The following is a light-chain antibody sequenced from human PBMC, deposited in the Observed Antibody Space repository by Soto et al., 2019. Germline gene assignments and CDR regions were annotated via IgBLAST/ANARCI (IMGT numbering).Light chain of an antibody. CDR2: MVS. Sequence: DVVLTQSPPSLPVTLGQPASISCRSSQSLVYRDGNTHLNWFQQRPGQSPRRLIYMVSTRDSGVPDRFSGSGSGTDFTLKISGVEAEDVGVYYCMQCTHWPPTFGQGTKVEIK. V-gene: IGKV2-30*01. J-gene: IGKJ1*01. CDR3: MQCTHWPPT. CDR1: QSLVYRDGNTH.